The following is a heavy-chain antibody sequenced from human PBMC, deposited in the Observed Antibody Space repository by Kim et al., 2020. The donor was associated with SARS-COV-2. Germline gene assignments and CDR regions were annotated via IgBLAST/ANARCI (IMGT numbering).Heavy chain of an antibody. J-gene: IGHJ6*02. D-gene: IGHD6-19*01. CDR1: GYTFTSYD. CDR2: MNPNSGNT. Sequence: ASVKVSCKASGYTFTSYDINWVRQATGQGLEWMGWMNPNSGNTGYAQKFQGRVTMTRNTSISTAYMELSSLRSEDTAVYYCARSPIRGWYMRNYGMDVWGQGTTVTVSS. V-gene: IGHV1-8*01. CDR3: ARSPIRGWYMRNYGMDV.